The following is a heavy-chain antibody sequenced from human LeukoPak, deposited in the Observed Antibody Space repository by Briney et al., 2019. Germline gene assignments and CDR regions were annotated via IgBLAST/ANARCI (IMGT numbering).Heavy chain of an antibody. CDR3: ARVIGRSSTSWFDP. CDR1: GYTFTVYY. CDR2: INPNSGGT. J-gene: IGHJ5*02. V-gene: IGHV1-2*02. Sequence: ASVKVFCKASGYTFTVYYMHWVGQVPGQGLEWMGWINPNSGGTTYAQKFQGRVTMTRDTSITTAYMELSRLRSDDTAVYYCARVIGRSSTSWFDPWGQGTLVTVSS. D-gene: IGHD3-22*01.